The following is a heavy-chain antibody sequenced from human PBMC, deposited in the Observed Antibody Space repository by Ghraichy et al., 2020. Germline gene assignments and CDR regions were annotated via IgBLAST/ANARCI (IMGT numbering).Heavy chain of an antibody. V-gene: IGHV4-39*01. Sequence: SETLSLPCTVSGGSISSSSYYWAWIRQPPGKGLELIGSIYYTGSTYYNPSLKSRVTISVDRSKNQFSLKVSSVTAADTAVYYCARPQSDYNYAIDVWGQGTTVTVSS. CDR2: IYYTGST. J-gene: IGHJ6*02. CDR1: GGSISSSSYY. CDR3: ARPQSDYNYAIDV.